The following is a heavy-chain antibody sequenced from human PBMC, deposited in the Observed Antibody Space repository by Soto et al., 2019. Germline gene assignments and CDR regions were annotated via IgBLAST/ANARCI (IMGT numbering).Heavy chain of an antibody. CDR1: GVTFSNAW. CDR2: VKSKTDGGTT. CDR3: AADSWINGVSYLAWW. J-gene: IGHJ4*02. Sequence: EVQLVESGGGLVKPGGSLRLSCAASGVTFSNAWMNWVRQAPGKGLVWVGRVKSKTDGGTTDYAAPVKGRFTISRDDSQNTLHLQMNSLETEDTAVYYCAADSWINGVSYLAWWWGQGTLVTVSS. V-gene: IGHV3-15*07. D-gene: IGHD2-8*01.